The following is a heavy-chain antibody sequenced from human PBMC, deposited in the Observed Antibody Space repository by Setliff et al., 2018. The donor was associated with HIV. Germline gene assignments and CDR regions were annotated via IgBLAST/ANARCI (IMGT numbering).Heavy chain of an antibody. J-gene: IGHJ6*03. Sequence: PGESLTISCSASGFSLSEFPMHWVRQAPVKGLEWVASISGDGRNTYYAASVKGRFTISRDNSRNALYLQVHSLRIDDTAVYYCARDGAHSGYLTPRYYYDMDVWGKGTTVTV. V-gene: IGHV3-30*04. CDR1: GFSLSEFP. CDR3: ARDGAHSGYLTPRYYYDMDV. CDR2: ISGDGRNT. D-gene: IGHD3-22*01.